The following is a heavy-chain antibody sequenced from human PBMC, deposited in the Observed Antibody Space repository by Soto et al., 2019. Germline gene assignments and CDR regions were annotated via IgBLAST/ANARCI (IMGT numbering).Heavy chain of an antibody. Sequence: GGSLRLSCAASGFTFSNAWMSWVRQAPGKGLEWVGRIKSKTDGGTTDYAAPVKGRFTISRDDSKTTLYLQMNSLKTADTAVYYCTPVIDLLLFGGYWGQGTLVTVSS. CDR3: TPVIDLLLFGGY. CDR2: IKSKTDGGTT. V-gene: IGHV3-15*01. D-gene: IGHD2-15*01. CDR1: GFTFSNAW. J-gene: IGHJ4*02.